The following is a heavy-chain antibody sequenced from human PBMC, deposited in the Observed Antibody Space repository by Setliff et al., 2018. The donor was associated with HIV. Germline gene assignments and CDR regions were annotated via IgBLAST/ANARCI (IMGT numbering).Heavy chain of an antibody. CDR2: IYYRGST. CDR3: ARAAWDYYDTTLLGGSFDP. V-gene: IGHV4-31*03. D-gene: IGHD3-22*01. CDR1: GGSISSGTYY. Sequence: SETLSLTCSVSGGSISSGTYYWSWIRQLPGRGLEWIGYIYYRGSTYYNPSHKSRVTISLDTSKNHYSLNLTSVTAADTAVYYCARAAWDYYDTTLLGGSFDPWGQGTLVTVSS. J-gene: IGHJ5*02.